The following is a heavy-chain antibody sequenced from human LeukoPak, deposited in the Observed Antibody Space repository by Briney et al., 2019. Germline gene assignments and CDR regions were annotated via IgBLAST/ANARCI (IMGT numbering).Heavy chain of an antibody. Sequence: SETLSLTCTVSGGSISSGGYYWSWIRQHPGKGLEWIGYIYYSGSTYYNPSLKSRVTISVDTSKNQFSLKLSSVTAADTAVYYCARRRPHEPYFGYWGQGTLVTVSS. CDR1: GGSISSGGYY. J-gene: IGHJ4*02. CDR2: IYYSGST. V-gene: IGHV4-31*03. CDR3: ARRRPHEPYFGY.